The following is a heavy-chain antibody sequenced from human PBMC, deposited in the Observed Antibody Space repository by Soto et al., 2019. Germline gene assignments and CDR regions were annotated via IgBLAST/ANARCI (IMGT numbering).Heavy chain of an antibody. CDR1: GFTFSSHG. D-gene: IGHD6-19*01. V-gene: IGHV3-21*01. J-gene: IGHJ4*02. CDR2: ITSTSSFI. Sequence: EVQLVESGGGLVQPGGSLRLSCAASGFTFSSHGMNWVRQAPGKGLEWVSCITSTSSFIYYADSVKGRFTISRDNAKNSLSLQMDSLRAEDTAVYYCARGAVVGMGQELDFWGQGILVTVSS. CDR3: ARGAVVGMGQELDF.